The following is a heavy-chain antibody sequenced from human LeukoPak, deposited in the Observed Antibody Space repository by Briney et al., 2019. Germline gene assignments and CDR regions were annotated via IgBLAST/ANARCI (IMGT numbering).Heavy chain of an antibody. D-gene: IGHD2-8*01. Sequence: SGTLSLTCGVSGGSITSTNWWSWVRQPPGQGLEWIGEVSLSGLTNYNPSLSSRDIMALDTSKNHLSLHLTSVTAADTAVYYCSRENGAFSPFGYWGQGYLVTVLS. CDR1: GGSITSTNW. J-gene: IGHJ4*02. V-gene: IGHV4-4*02. CDR3: SRENGAFSPFGY. CDR2: VSLSGLT.